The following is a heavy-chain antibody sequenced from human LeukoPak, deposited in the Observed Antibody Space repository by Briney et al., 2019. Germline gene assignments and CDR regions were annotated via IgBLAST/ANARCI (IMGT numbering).Heavy chain of an antibody. CDR1: GFTFSSYD. Sequence: PGGSLRLSCAASGFTFSSYDMHWVRRGTGKGLEWVSAIGTTGDTYYPGSVKGRFTISRENAKNYLYLQMNSLRAGDTAVYYCARYNWNGFDYWGQGTLVTVSS. CDR2: IGTTGDT. V-gene: IGHV3-13*04. J-gene: IGHJ4*02. CDR3: ARYNWNGFDY. D-gene: IGHD1-1*01.